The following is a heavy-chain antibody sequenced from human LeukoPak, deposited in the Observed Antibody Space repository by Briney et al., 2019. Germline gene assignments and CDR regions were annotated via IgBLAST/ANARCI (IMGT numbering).Heavy chain of an antibody. V-gene: IGHV1-2*02. CDR3: ARVGVASIDWFDY. J-gene: IGHJ4*02. CDR2: INPNSGGT. D-gene: IGHD5-12*01. Sequence: EASVKVSCKASGYTFTAYFMHWVRQAPGRGLEWMGWINPNSGGTNYAQKFQGRVTMTRDTSISTAYMELSSLRSDDTAVYYCARVGVASIDWFDYWGQGTLVTVSS. CDR1: GYTFTAYF.